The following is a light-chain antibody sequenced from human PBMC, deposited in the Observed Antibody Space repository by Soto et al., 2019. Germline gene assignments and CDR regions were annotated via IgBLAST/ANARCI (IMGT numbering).Light chain of an antibody. J-gene: IGLJ2*01. CDR3: SSYTSSSFVV. V-gene: IGLV2-14*01. CDR1: SSDVGGYNY. CDR2: EVS. Sequence: QSVLTQPASVSGSPGQSITISCTGTSSDVGGYNYVSRYQQHPGKAPKLMIYEVSNRPSGVSNRFSGSKSGNTASLTISGLQAEDEADYYCSSYTSSSFVVFGGGTKVTVL.